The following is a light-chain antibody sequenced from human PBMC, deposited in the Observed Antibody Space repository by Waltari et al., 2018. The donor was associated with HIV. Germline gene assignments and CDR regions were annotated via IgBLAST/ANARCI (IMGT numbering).Light chain of an antibody. CDR3: QVWDSSSDPLYV. V-gene: IGLV3-21*02. J-gene: IGLJ1*01. Sequence: SYVLTQPPSVSVAPGQTARITCGGNNIGSKSVHWYQQKPGQAPVMFVYGDSDRPSGIPERFSGSNSGNTATLTISRVEAGDEADYYCQVWDSSSDPLYVFGTGTKVTVL. CDR2: GDS. CDR1: NIGSKS.